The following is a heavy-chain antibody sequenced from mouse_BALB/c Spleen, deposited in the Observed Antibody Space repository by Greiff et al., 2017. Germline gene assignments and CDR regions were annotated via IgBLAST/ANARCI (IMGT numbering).Heavy chain of an antibody. Sequence: EVQRVESGPGLVKPSQSLSLTCTVTGYSITSDYAWNWIRQFPGNKLEWMGYISYSGSTSYNPSLKSRISITRDTSKNQFFLQLNSVTTEDTATYYCARWGIYYGTRGYFDVWGAGTTVTVSS. CDR3: ARWGIYYGTRGYFDV. CDR1: GYSITSDYA. CDR2: ISYSGST. V-gene: IGHV3-2*02. J-gene: IGHJ1*01. D-gene: IGHD1-1*01.